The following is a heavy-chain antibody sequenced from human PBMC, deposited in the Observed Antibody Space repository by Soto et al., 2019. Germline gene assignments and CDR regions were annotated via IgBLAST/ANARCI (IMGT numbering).Heavy chain of an antibody. CDR1: GFTFSSYA. Sequence: GGSLRLSCAASGFTFSSYAMSWVRQAPGKGLEWVSAISGSGGRTYYADSVKGRFSISRDNSKNTLYLQMNSLRAEDTVVYYCAKAVRMRTYYFDYWGQGTLVTVSS. CDR2: ISGSGGRT. CDR3: AKAVRMRTYYFDY. D-gene: IGHD2-15*01. V-gene: IGHV3-23*01. J-gene: IGHJ4*02.